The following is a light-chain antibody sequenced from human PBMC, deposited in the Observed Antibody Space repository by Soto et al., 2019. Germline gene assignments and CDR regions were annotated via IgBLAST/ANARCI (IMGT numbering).Light chain of an antibody. CDR1: QNITTW. J-gene: IGKJ1*01. V-gene: IGKV1-5*03. CDR3: QQYNSYFRT. Sequence: DIRLTQSPSTLSASVGDTVTITYRASQNITTWLAWYQQKPGKGPNLLLYKGSTLVSGVPARFSGGGSGTEFTLNITSLQPDDLATYYCQQYNSYFRTFGQATKV. CDR2: KGS.